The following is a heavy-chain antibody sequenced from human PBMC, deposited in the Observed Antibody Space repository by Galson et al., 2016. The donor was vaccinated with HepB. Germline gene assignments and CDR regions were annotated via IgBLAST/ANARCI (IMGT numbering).Heavy chain of an antibody. V-gene: IGHV1-18*01. J-gene: IGHJ4*02. CDR1: GYNFSIFG. D-gene: IGHD4-17*01. CDR3: ARAGATVTSRFDH. Sequence: SVKVSCKASGYNFSIFGITWVRKAPGQGLEWVGWISSPSNGNTDHAQKFQGRITMTTDSSTSTASMELRSLRSDDTAVYYCARAGATVTSRFDHWGQGTQVTVSS. CDR2: ISSPSNGNT.